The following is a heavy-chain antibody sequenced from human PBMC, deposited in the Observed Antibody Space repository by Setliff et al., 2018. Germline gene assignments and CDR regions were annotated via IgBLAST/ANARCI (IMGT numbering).Heavy chain of an antibody. J-gene: IGHJ3*02. CDR3: ARASGARAAFDI. D-gene: IGHD1-26*01. V-gene: IGHV3-30-3*01. Sequence: PGGSLRLSCAASGFTFSSYAMHWVRQAPGKGLEWVAVISYDGCNKYYADSVKGRFTISRDNAKNSLYLQMNSLRAEDTAVYYCARASGARAAFDIWGQGTMVTVSS. CDR1: GFTFSSYA. CDR2: ISYDGCNK.